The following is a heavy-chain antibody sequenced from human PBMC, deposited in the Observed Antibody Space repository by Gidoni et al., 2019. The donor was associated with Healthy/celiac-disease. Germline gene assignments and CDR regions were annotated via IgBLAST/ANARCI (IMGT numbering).Heavy chain of an antibody. CDR1: GFTFSNAW. J-gene: IGHJ4*02. Sequence: EVQLVESGGGLVKPGGSLRLPCAASGFTFSNAWMSWVRQAPGKGLEWVGRIKSKTDGGTTDYAAPVKGRFTISRDDSKNTLYLQMNSLKTEDTAVYYCTTDLVTIFGVVTTYYFDYWGQGTLVTVSS. V-gene: IGHV3-15*01. CDR2: IKSKTDGGTT. CDR3: TTDLVTIFGVVTTYYFDY. D-gene: IGHD3-3*01.